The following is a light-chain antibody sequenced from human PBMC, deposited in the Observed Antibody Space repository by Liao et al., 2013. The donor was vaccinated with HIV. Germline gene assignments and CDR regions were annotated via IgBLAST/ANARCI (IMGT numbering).Light chain of an antibody. Sequence: SYVLTQPPSVSVAPGKTARITCGGNNIGSKSVHWYQQKPGQSPVVIIYQHDQRPSGISERFSGSTSGNKAILTISGSQILDEADYYCQAWDSSTDVVFGGGTKLTVL. J-gene: IGLJ2*01. CDR2: QHD. CDR3: QAWDSSTDVV. V-gene: IGLV3-21*01. CDR1: NIGSKS.